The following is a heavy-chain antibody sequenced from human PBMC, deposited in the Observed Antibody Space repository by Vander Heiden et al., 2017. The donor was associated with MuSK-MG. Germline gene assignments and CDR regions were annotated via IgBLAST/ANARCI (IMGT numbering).Heavy chain of an antibody. CDR1: GFTFDDYG. CDR2: INWNGGST. J-gene: IGHJ4*02. CDR3: ARSGDSSGYTTFFDY. D-gene: IGHD3-22*01. Sequence: ASGFTFDDYGMSWVRQAPGKGLEWVSGINWNGGSTGYADSVKGRFTISRDNAKNSLYLQMNSLRAEDTALYYCARSGDSSGYTTFFDYWGQGTLVTVSS. V-gene: IGHV3-20*03.